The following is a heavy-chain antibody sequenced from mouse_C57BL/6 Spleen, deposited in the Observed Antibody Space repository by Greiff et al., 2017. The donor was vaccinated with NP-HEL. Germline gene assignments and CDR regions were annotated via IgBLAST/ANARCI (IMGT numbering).Heavy chain of an antibody. CDR3: AHGTVDYAMDY. D-gene: IGHD1-1*01. Sequence: QVQLQQPGAELVRPGSSVKLSCKASGYTFTSYWMHWVKQRPIQGLEWIGNIDPSDSETHYNQKFKVKATLTVDKSSSTAYMQLSSLTSEDSAVYYCAHGTVDYAMDYWGQGTSVTVSS. CDR2: IDPSDSET. V-gene: IGHV1-52*01. CDR1: GYTFTSYW. J-gene: IGHJ4*01.